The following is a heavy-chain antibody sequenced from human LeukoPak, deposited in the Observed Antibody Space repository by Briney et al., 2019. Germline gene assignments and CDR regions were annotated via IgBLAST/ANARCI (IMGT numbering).Heavy chain of an antibody. J-gene: IGHJ4*02. CDR1: GGSISNYY. CDR3: ASTVSSGYSYFDS. CDR2: IYYSGST. V-gene: IGHV4-59*01. D-gene: IGHD3-22*01. Sequence: PSETLSLTCTVSGGSISNYYWSWIRQPPGKGLEWIGYIYYSGSTNYNPSLKSRVTISVDTSKNQFSLKLSSVTAADTAVYYCASTVSSGYSYFDSWGQGTLVTVSS.